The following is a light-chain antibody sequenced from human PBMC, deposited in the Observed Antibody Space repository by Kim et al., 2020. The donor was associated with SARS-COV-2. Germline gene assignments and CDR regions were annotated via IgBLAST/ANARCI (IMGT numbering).Light chain of an antibody. CDR2: NKD. V-gene: IGLV3-19*01. J-gene: IGLJ2*01. CDR1: NLRNSY. CDR3: NSRGVSDDYIVV. Sequence: GQTVKITCQGDNLRNSYASWYQQKPGQAPLLVIYNKDRRPSGVPDRFSASSSGNTASLTITGAQAEDEADYYCNSRGVSDDYIVVFGGGTKVTVL.